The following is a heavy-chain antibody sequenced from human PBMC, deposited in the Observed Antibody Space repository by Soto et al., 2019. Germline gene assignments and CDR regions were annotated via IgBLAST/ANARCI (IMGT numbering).Heavy chain of an antibody. V-gene: IGHV4-59*01. CDR1: GGSISSYY. CDR2: IYYSGST. Sequence: QVQLQESGPGLVKPSETLSLTCTVSGGSISSYYWSWIRQPPGKGLEWIGYIYYSGSTNYNPSLKSRVTLSVDTSKNQFSLKLSSVTAADTAVYYCARIAALWDRWFDPWGQGTLVTVSS. CDR3: ARIAALWDRWFDP. D-gene: IGHD6-6*01. J-gene: IGHJ5*02.